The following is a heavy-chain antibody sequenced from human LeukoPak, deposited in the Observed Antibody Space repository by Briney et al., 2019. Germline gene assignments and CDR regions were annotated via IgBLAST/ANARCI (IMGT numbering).Heavy chain of an antibody. Sequence: GGSLRLSCAASGFTFSDYYMSWIRQAPGKGLKWVSGISVSGGSTYYADSVKGRFTISSDNSKNTLYLQMNSLRVEDTAVYYCAKSRNTGGRYYYFDYWGQGTLVTVSS. J-gene: IGHJ4*02. D-gene: IGHD1-26*01. V-gene: IGHV3-23*01. CDR3: AKSRNTGGRYYYFDY. CDR2: ISVSGGST. CDR1: GFTFSDYY.